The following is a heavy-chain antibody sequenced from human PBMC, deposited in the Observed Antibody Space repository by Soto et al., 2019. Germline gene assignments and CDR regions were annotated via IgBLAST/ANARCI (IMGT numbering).Heavy chain of an antibody. CDR2: IFHSGSV. CDR3: ARGGAEANYFGP. CDR1: GGSITSGGFY. J-gene: IGHJ5*02. V-gene: IGHV4-31*03. Sequence: QVQLQESGPGLVKPSQTLSLTCNVSGGSITSGGFYWGWIRQHPRKGLEWIGHIFHSGSVSYNPSLRRRLTMSADTSKNQFSLNLRSVSAADTAVYYCARGGAEANYFGPWGQGTLVTVSS.